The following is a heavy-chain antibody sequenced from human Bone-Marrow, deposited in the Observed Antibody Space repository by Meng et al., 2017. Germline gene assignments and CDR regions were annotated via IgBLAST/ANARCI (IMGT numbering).Heavy chain of an antibody. CDR3: ARPDNHRYYYDSSGYYIFDY. CDR1: GYTFTSYA. Sequence: ASVKVSCKASGYTFTSYAMNWVRQAPGQGLEWMGWINTNTGNPTYAQGFTGRFVFSLDTSVSTAYLQISSLKAEDTAVYYCARPDNHRYYYDSSGYYIFDYWGQGTLVTVSS. D-gene: IGHD3-22*01. V-gene: IGHV7-4-1*02. J-gene: IGHJ4*02. CDR2: INTNTGNP.